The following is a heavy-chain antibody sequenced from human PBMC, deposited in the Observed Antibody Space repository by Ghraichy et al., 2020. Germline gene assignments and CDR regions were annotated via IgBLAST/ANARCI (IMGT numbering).Heavy chain of an antibody. CDR2: INQDRSDT. D-gene: IGHD6-13*01. CDR1: GFTFTNHW. J-gene: IGHJ1*01. V-gene: IGHV3-7*01. Sequence: GESLNISCAASGFTFTNHWINWVRQAAGKGLEWVANINQDRSDTRYVDSVKGRFTISRDNAKNSLFLQMNSLTAEDTAVYYCARGETAADQYFQHWGQGTLVTVSS. CDR3: ARGETAADQYFQH.